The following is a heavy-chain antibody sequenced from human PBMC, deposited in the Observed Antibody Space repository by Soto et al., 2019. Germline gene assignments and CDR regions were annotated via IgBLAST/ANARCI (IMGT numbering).Heavy chain of an antibody. D-gene: IGHD6-19*01. CDR3: AREPSSDDYGMDV. Sequence: GGSLRLSCAASGFTFSSYSMNWVRQAPGKGLEWVSSISSSSSYIYYADSVKGRFTISRDNAKNSLYLQMNSLRAEDTAVYYCAREPSSDDYGMDVWGQGTTVTVSS. CDR2: ISSSSSYI. V-gene: IGHV3-21*01. CDR1: GFTFSSYS. J-gene: IGHJ6*02.